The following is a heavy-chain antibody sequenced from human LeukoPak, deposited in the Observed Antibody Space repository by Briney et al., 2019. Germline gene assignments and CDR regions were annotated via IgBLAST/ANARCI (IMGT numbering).Heavy chain of an antibody. CDR1: GFTFSTYW. CDR3: VRGRGCSGASCYNGLDV. Sequence: GSLRLSCAVSGFTFSTYWMHWVRQAPGKGLVWVSRFTIDGSNTRYADSVKGRFTISGVNAKNTLYLQMNSLRAEDTAVYYCVRGRGCSGASCYNGLDVWGQGTTVTVSS. J-gene: IGHJ6*02. CDR2: FTIDGSNT. V-gene: IGHV3-74*01. D-gene: IGHD2-15*01.